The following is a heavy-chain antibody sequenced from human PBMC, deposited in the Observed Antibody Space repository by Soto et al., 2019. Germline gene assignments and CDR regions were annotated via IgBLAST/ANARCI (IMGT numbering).Heavy chain of an antibody. CDR2: IWYDGSNK. D-gene: IGHD6-13*01. CDR1: GFTFCSYA. V-gene: IGHV3-30*02. CDR3: AKDRSGSWTFDS. J-gene: IGHJ4*02. Sequence: GGSPRLSCAACGFTFCSYAMSWVRQDPGKGLEWVAVIWYDGSNKYYADSVKGRFTISRDNSKNTLYLQMNSLRAEDTALYYCAKDRSGSWTFDSWGQGTLVTVSS.